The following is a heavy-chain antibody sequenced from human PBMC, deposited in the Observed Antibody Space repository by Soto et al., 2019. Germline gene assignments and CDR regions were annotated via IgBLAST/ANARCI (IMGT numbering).Heavy chain of an antibody. V-gene: IGHV3-33*01. CDR3: ARDWGYYFYGMDV. CDR1: GFTFSIHG. J-gene: IGHJ6*02. Sequence: QVQLVESGGGVVQPGRSLRLSCAASGFTFSIHGMHWVRQAPGKGLEWVAAIWYDGSNKYYADSVKGRFTTSRDNVKNTLYLQLNSLRAEDTAVYYCARDWGYYFYGMDVWGQGTTVSVS. D-gene: IGHD3-16*01. CDR2: IWYDGSNK.